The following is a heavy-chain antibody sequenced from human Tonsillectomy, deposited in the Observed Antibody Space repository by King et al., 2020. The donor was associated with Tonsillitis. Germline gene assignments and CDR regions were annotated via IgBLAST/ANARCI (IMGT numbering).Heavy chain of an antibody. V-gene: IGHV3-30*04. CDR1: GITFNNYA. CDR2: ITSDGKKN. J-gene: IGHJ4*02. CDR3: ARELRRGVFPDN. D-gene: IGHD2-21*01. Sequence: VQLVESGGGVVQPGRSLRLSCTASGITFNNYAMYWVRQAPGKGLEWVAVITSDGKKNYYADSVKGRFTISRDISKNTLDLQMNSLRVEDTAMYYCARELRRGVFPDNWGQGTLVTVTS.